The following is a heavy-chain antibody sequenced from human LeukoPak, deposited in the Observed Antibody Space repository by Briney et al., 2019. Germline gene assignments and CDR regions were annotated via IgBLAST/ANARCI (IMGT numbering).Heavy chain of an antibody. CDR1: GDSVSRNNAG. CDR2: TYYRSKFYN. CDR3: VRGQWNSIYYFDS. D-gene: IGHD6-19*01. V-gene: IGHV6-1*01. J-gene: IGHJ4*02. Sequence: QTLSLTCAISGDSVSRNNAGWNWIRQSPSRGLEWLGRTYYRSKFYNDYAVSVQSRITIDPDTSRNQFSLQLYSVTPEDTAIYYCVRGQWNSIYYFDSWGQGTLVTVSS.